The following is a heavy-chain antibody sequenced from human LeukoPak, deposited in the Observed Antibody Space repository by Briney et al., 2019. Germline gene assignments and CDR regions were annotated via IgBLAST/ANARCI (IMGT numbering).Heavy chain of an antibody. CDR3: ARAGISWNPADS. CDR1: GFSFSDAW. CDR2: INLRGST. V-gene: IGHV4-4*02. J-gene: IGHJ4*02. Sequence: PGGSLRLSCAASGFSFSDAWMNWVRQPPGKGLEWIGEINLRGSTNYNPSLKSRVTISLDESKNQFSLKLNSVTAADTAVYYCARAGISWNPADSWGQGTLVTVSS. D-gene: IGHD1-1*01.